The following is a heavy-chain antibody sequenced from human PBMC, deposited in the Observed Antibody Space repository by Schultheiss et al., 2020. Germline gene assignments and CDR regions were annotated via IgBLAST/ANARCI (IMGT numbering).Heavy chain of an antibody. CDR3: ARGPKSIAARQSFNRGARMWFDP. D-gene: IGHD6-6*01. CDR1: GGSISSGGYY. Sequence: SQTLSLTCTVSGGSISSGGYYWSWIRQHPGKGLEWIGYIYYSGSTYYNPSLKSRVTISVDTSKNQFSLKLSSVTAADTAVYYCARGPKSIAARQSFNRGARMWFDPWGQGTLVTVSS. CDR2: IYYSGST. J-gene: IGHJ5*02. V-gene: IGHV4-31*03.